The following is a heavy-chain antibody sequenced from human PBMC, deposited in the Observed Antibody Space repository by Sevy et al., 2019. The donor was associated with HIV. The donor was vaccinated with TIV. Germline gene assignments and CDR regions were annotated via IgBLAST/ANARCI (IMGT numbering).Heavy chain of an antibody. CDR3: ARDPVPITMIVVVDDAFDI. J-gene: IGHJ3*02. Sequence: ASVKVSCKASGYTFTGYYMHWVRQAPGQGLEWMGWINPNSGGTNYAQKFQGRVTMTRDTSISTAYMERSRLRSDDTAVYYCARDPVPITMIVVVDDAFDIWGQGTMVTVSS. CDR2: INPNSGGT. CDR1: GYTFTGYY. V-gene: IGHV1-2*02. D-gene: IGHD3-22*01.